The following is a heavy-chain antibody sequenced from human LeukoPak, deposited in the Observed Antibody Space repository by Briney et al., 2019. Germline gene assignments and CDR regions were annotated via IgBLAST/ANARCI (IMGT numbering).Heavy chain of an antibody. CDR2: ISSISSYI. V-gene: IGHV3-21*01. J-gene: IGHJ5*02. CDR1: GFTFSSYS. Sequence: GGSLRLSCAASGFTFSSYSMNWVRQAPGKGLEWVSSISSISSYIYYADSVKGRFTISRDNAKNSLYLQMNSLRAEDTAVYYCARDTSDYDYVWGTSKGYWFDPWGQGTLVTVSS. D-gene: IGHD3-16*01. CDR3: ARDTSDYDYVWGTSKGYWFDP.